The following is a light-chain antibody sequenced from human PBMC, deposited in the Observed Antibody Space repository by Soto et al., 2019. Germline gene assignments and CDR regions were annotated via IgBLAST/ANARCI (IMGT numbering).Light chain of an antibody. CDR1: QGISSF. CDR2: AAS. CDR3: QQYGSSPWA. Sequence: DSVTITCRATQGISSFLAWYQQKPGKAPKLLIFAASSLQSGVPSRFSGSRSGPDFTLTISRLEPEDFAVYYCQQYGSSPWAFGQGTKVDI. V-gene: IGKV1-9*01. J-gene: IGKJ1*01.